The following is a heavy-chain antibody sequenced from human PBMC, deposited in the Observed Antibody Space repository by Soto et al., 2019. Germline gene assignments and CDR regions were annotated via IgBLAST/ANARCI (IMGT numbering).Heavy chain of an antibody. CDR2: INPNSGGT. Sequence: ASVKVSCKASGYTFTGYYMHWVRQAPGQGLEWMGWINPNSGGTNYAQKFQGWVTMTRDTSISTAYMELSRLRSDDTAVYYCARGDTLGYYYDSSGLFDYWGQGTLVTVS. V-gene: IGHV1-2*04. CDR3: ARGDTLGYYYDSSGLFDY. J-gene: IGHJ4*02. D-gene: IGHD3-22*01. CDR1: GYTFTGYY.